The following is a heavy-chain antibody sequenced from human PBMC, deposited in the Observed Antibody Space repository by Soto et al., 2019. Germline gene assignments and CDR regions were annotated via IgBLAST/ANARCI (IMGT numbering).Heavy chain of an antibody. CDR1: ASIFKGHG. J-gene: IGHJ4*02. D-gene: IGHD1-26*01. CDR2: IRFDGSDE. V-gene: IGHV3-33*08. CDR3: ARDGVGATTFFGFLNY. Sequence: QVQLVESGGGVVQPGGSLRLSCAASASIFKGHGMHWVRQAPGKGLEWVAIIRFDGSDEHYGDSVEGRFTISRDNSKNMLFLQMNSLIVEDTAVYYCARDGVGATTFFGFLNYWGQGTLVTVSS.